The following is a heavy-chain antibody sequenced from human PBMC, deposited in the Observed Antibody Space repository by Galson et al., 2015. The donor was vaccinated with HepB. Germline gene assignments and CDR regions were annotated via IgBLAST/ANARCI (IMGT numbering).Heavy chain of an antibody. D-gene: IGHD5-24*01. Sequence: ETLSPTCAVYGGSLSGYYWSWIRQPPGKGLEWLGEINYSGSTSYNPSVKSRVTISVDTSKNQFSLKLRSVTAADTAVYYCARGGSEMATISFDPWGQGTPVTVSS. CDR3: ARGGSEMATISFDP. CDR1: GGSLSGYY. J-gene: IGHJ5*02. V-gene: IGHV4-34*01. CDR2: INYSGST.